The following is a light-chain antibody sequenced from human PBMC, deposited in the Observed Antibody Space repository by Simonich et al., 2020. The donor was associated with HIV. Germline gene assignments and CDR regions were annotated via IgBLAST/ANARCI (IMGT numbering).Light chain of an antibody. V-gene: IGKV1-33*01. CDR1: QDISNY. J-gene: IGKJ4*01. CDR3: QHYDNLPLLT. CDR2: DAS. Sequence: DIQLTQSPSSLSASVGDRVTITYQASQDISNYLKWYQQKPGKAPTLLIYDASTLETGVPARFSGSGSGTDFTFTISSLQPEDIATYYCQHYDNLPLLTFGGGTKVEIK.